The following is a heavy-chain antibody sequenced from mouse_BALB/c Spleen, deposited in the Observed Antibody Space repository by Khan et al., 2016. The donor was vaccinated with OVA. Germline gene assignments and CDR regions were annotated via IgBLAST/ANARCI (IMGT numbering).Heavy chain of an antibody. V-gene: IGHV2-2*01. CDR1: GFSLTTYG. D-gene: IGHD2-14*01. J-gene: IGHJ3*01. Sequence: QVQLKESGPGLVQPSQSLSITCTVSGFSLTTYGVHWVRQSPGKGLEWLGLIWNGGNTDYTAAFISRLSITKDNSKSQVFFKMNSLQADDTAMYYCARNSYMYDFTYWGQGTLVTVSA. CDR3: ARNSYMYDFTY. CDR2: IWNGGNT.